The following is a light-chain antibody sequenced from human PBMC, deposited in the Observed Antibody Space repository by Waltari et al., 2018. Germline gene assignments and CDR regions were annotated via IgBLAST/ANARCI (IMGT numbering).Light chain of an antibody. CDR1: STNIGTNY. CDR3: AAWDDSLYVAL. Sequence: QSVLTQPPSASGTPGQSVTISCSGGSTNIGTNYVYWYQQLPGGAPKLLISKTNQRPSGVPDRFSGSKTGTSASLAISGLRPEDEADYYCAAWDDSLYVALFGGGTKLTVL. CDR2: KTN. J-gene: IGLJ3*02. V-gene: IGLV1-47*01.